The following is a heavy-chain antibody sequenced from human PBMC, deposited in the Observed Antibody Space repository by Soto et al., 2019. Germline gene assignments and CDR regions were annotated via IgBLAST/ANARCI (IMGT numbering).Heavy chain of an antibody. V-gene: IGHV1-3*01. CDR1: GYTFTSYG. J-gene: IGHJ4*02. Sequence: ASVKVSCKASGYTFTSYGIHWVRQAPGQRLEWMGWINAANGDTKYSPKFQGRVTITRDTSANIVYMELSSLRSEDTAVYYCARGYYYDSSGYYLDHWGKGTLVTVSS. CDR2: INAANGDT. D-gene: IGHD3-22*01. CDR3: ARGYYYDSSGYYLDH.